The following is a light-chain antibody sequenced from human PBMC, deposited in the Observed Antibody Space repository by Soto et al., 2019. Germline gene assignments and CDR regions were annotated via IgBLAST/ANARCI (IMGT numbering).Light chain of an antibody. CDR3: QQRSNWPLT. J-gene: IGKJ4*01. Sequence: EIVLTQSPATLSLSPGDTATLSCRASQSVSGYIGWYQQKPGQAPRLLIYDASNRATGIPARFSGSGSGTDFTLTISSLEPEDFAVYYCQQRSNWPLTFGGGTKVDIK. CDR1: QSVSGY. CDR2: DAS. V-gene: IGKV3-11*01.